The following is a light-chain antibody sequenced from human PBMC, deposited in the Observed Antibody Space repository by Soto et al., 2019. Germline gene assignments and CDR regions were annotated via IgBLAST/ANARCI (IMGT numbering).Light chain of an antibody. Sequence: QSVLTQPPSASGTPGQRVTISCSGSSSNLGGNTVNWYQQLPGTAPKLLIYSNRQRPSGVPDRFSGSKSGTSASLAISGLQSEDEADYYCTTWDDRLNGVVFGGGTKLIVL. CDR2: SNR. V-gene: IGLV1-44*01. CDR3: TTWDDRLNGVV. J-gene: IGLJ2*01. CDR1: SSNLGGNT.